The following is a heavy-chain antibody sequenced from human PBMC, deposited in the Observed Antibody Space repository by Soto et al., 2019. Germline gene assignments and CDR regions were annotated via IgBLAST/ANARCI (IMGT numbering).Heavy chain of an antibody. CDR2: ISSNGGST. D-gene: IGHD3-3*01. V-gene: IGHV3-64D*06. Sequence: PGGSLRLSCSASGFTFSSYAMHWVRQAPGKGLEYVSAISSNGGSTYYADSVKGRFTISRDNSKNTLYLQMSSLRAEDTAVYYCAAMYYDFWSGYPYHDYYYGMDVWGQGTTVTVSS. CDR1: GFTFSSYA. CDR3: AAMYYDFWSGYPYHDYYYGMDV. J-gene: IGHJ6*02.